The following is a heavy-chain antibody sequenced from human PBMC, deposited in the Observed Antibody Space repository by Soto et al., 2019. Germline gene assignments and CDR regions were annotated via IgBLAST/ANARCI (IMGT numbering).Heavy chain of an antibody. CDR2: ISGSGFKK. CDR1: GFIFENFG. CDR3: AKNQGVELVPLATVDWFDP. D-gene: IGHD1-26*01. V-gene: IGHV3-23*01. Sequence: GGSLRLSCAASGFIFENFGMSWVRQAPGKGLEWISSISGSGFKKYYADSVKGRFTISRDNSKSTVYLELNNLSAEDTAVYHCAKNQGVELVPLATVDWFDPWGQGAVVTV. J-gene: IGHJ5*02.